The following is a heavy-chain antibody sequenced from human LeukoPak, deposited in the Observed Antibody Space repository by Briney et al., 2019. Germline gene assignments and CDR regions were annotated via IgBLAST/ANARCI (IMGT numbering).Heavy chain of an antibody. Sequence: ASVKVSCKASGYTFTSYDINWVRQATGPGLEWMGWMNPNSGNTGYAQKFQGRVTMTRNTSISTAYMELSSLRSEDTAVYYCARGVRVNDFWSGITNWFDPWGQGTLVTVSS. CDR3: ARGVRVNDFWSGITNWFDP. J-gene: IGHJ5*02. D-gene: IGHD3-3*01. CDR2: MNPNSGNT. CDR1: GYTFTSYD. V-gene: IGHV1-8*01.